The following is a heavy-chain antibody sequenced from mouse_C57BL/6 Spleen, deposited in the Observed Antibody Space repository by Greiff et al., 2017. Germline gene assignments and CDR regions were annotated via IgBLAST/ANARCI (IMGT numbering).Heavy chain of an antibody. D-gene: IGHD2-4*01. CDR2: IDPSDSYT. J-gene: IGHJ4*01. CDR3: ARWGDYDEDYAMDY. V-gene: IGHV1-59*01. Sequence: QVQLQQPGAELVRPGTSVKLSCKASGYTFTSYWMHWVKQRPGQGLEWIGVIDPSDSYTNYNQKFKGKATLTVDTSSSTAYMQLSSLTSEDSAVYYCARWGDYDEDYAMDYWGQGTSVTVSS. CDR1: GYTFTSYW.